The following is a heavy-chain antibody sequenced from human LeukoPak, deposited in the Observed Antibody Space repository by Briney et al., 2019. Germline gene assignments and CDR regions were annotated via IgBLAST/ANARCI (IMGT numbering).Heavy chain of an antibody. D-gene: IGHD3-22*01. V-gene: IGHV4-4*08. J-gene: IGHJ4*02. CDR1: GASIRSYY. Sequence: SETLSLTCTVSGASIRSYYWSWIRQPPGKGLEWIGHIYTSGSTDYNPSLKSRVTVSVDTSKNQFSLKLSSMTAADTAVYYCARDLGYYYDSSGPYRGLTFDYWGQGTLVTVSS. CDR3: ARDLGYYYDSSGPYRGLTFDY. CDR2: IYTSGST.